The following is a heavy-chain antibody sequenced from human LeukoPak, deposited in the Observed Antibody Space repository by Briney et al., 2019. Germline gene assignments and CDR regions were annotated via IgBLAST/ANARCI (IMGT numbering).Heavy chain of an antibody. CDR3: ARNIGSGWTDFYFDY. V-gene: IGHV5-51*01. Sequence: GGSLRLSCTASGFTFGDYAMSWVRQAPGKGLEWMGIIYPGDSDARYSPSFQGQVTISADKSISTVYLQWSGLRASDTAMYYCARNIGSGWTDFYFDYWGQGTLVTVSS. CDR2: IYPGDSDA. CDR1: GFTFGDYA. D-gene: IGHD6-19*01. J-gene: IGHJ4*02.